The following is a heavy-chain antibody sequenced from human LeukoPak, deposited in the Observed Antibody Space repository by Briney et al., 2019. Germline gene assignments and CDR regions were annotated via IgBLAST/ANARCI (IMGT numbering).Heavy chain of an antibody. CDR3: ARMGTDFWSGYPFDY. V-gene: IGHV4-59*01. J-gene: IGHJ4*02. CDR1: GGSISSYY. CDR2: IYYSGST. Sequence: SETLSLTCTVSGGSISSYYWSWIRQPPGKGLEWIGYIYYSGSTNYNPSLKSRVTISVDTSKNQFSLKLSSVTAADTAVYYCARMGTDFWSGYPFDYWGQGTLVTVSS. D-gene: IGHD3-3*01.